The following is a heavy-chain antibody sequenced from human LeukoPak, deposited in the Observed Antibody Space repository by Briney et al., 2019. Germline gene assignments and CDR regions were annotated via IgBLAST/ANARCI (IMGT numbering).Heavy chain of an antibody. D-gene: IGHD3-10*01. CDR3: AKGYYGSGSYDDAFDI. CDR2: IVEDGTNQ. J-gene: IGHJ3*02. Sequence: GRSLRLSCAASGFTFNNYLMHWVRQAPGKGLDWVAVIVEDGTNQYYADSVKGRFTISRDNSKNMLFLQLNSLRADDAAVYFCAKGYYGSGSYDDAFDIWGQGTMVTVSS. V-gene: IGHV3-30*04. CDR1: GFTFNNYL.